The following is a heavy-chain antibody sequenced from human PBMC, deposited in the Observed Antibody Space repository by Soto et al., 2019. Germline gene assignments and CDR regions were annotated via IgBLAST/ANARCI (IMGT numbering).Heavy chain of an antibody. CDR1: GFTFSSYA. D-gene: IGHD2-15*01. Sequence: GGSLRLSCAASGFTFSSYAMHWVRQAPGKGLEWVAVISYDGSNKYYADSVKGRFTISRDNSKNTLYLQMNSLRAEDTAVYYWSREGYCSGCSCYSIYYYGMDVWGQGTTVTVSS. J-gene: IGHJ6*02. V-gene: IGHV3-30-3*01. CDR3: SREGYCSGCSCYSIYYYGMDV. CDR2: ISYDGSNK.